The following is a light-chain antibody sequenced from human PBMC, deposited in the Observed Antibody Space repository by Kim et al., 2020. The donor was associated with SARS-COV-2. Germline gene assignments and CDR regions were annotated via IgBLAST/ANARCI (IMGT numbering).Light chain of an antibody. CDR1: QSVYSGY. CDR3: QQYTESSFT. J-gene: IGKJ2*01. Sequence: EVVLTQSPGTLSLSPGERANLSCRASQSVYSGYFGWYQQKPGQAPRLLIYGASNRATGIPDRFSGSGSGTDFSLTISRLEPEDFAVYYCQQYTESSFTFGQGTKLEIK. V-gene: IGKV3-20*01. CDR2: GAS.